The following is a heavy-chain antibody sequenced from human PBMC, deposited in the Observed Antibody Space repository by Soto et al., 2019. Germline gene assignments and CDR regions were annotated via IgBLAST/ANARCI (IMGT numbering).Heavy chain of an antibody. CDR3: ARVNPHYYYGMDV. CDR2: IWYDGSNK. V-gene: IGHV3-33*01. CDR1: GFTFSSYG. Sequence: GGSLRLSCAASGFTFSSYGMHWVRQAPGKGLEWVAVIWYDGSNKYYADSVKGRFTISRDNSTNTLYLQMNSLRAEDTAVYYCARVNPHYYYGMDVWGQGTTVTVSS. J-gene: IGHJ6*02.